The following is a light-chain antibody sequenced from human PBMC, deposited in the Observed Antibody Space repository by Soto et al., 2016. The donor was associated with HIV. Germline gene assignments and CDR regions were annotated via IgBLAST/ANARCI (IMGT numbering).Light chain of an antibody. Sequence: SYVLTQPPSVSVAPGKTARIICGGNNIGSKSVHWYQQKPGQAPVLVVYDDTDRPSGIPERFSGSNSGNTATLTISRVEAGDEADYYCQVWDNYIDHPWMFGGGTKLTVL. CDR2: DDT. CDR3: QVWDNYIDHPWM. V-gene: IGLV3-21*03. CDR1: NIGSKS. J-gene: IGLJ3*02.